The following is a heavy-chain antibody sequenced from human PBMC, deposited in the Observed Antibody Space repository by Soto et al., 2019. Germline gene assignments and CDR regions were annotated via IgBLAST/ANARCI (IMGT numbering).Heavy chain of an antibody. J-gene: IGHJ4*02. CDR1: GYTFTSYY. CDR3: ARDPLGGEYLYY. CDR2: INPSGGST. D-gene: IGHD3-10*01. V-gene: IGHV1-46*03. Sequence: ASVKVSSNASGYTFTSYYMHWVRQAPGQGHEWMGIINPSGGSTSYAQKLQGRVTITRDTSTSTVYMKLRRLISEDKAVYYWARDPLGGEYLYYWGQGTLVTVSS.